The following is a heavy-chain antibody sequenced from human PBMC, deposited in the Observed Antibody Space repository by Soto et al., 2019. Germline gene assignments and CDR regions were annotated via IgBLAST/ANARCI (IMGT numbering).Heavy chain of an antibody. D-gene: IGHD3-22*01. CDR3: SRDYYGPGPD. J-gene: IGHJ4*02. V-gene: IGHV3-7*04. CDR2: IKEDGGKT. Sequence: EVQLVESGGGLVQPGGSLRLSCVASGLTLSRYWMSWVRQAPGTGLEWVANIKEDGGKTYYVDSVKGRFTISSDNAKNSVDLQMNSLRVEDRAVYYCSRDYYGPGPDWGQGTLVIVSS. CDR1: GLTLSRYW.